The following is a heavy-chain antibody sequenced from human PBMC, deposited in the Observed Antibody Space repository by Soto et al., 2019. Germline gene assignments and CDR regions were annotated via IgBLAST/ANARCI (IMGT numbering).Heavy chain of an antibody. Sequence: PSETLSLTCTVSGGSISRSGSYWAWIRQAPGKGLEWIGSIYYGGSTYYNPSLKSRVTISVDTSKNQFSLKLSSVTAADTAVYYCARHAGYGDYGAHAFDIWGQGTMVTVSS. CDR2: IYYGGST. J-gene: IGHJ3*02. CDR3: ARHAGYGDYGAHAFDI. D-gene: IGHD4-17*01. CDR1: GGSISRSGSY. V-gene: IGHV4-39*01.